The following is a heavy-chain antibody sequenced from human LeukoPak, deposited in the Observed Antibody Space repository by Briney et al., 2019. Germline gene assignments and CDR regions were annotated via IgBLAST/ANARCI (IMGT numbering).Heavy chain of an antibody. V-gene: IGHV4-61*02. J-gene: IGHJ5*02. Sequence: SQTLSLTCTVSGGSISSGSYYWSWIRQPAGKGLERIGRIYTSGSTNYNPSLKSRVTISVDTSKHQLSLKLSTVTAADTAVYYCAREHYVYYDIWSGYNNWFDPPGKGTLVTVAS. CDR1: GGSISSGSYY. CDR2: IYTSGST. CDR3: AREHYVYYDIWSGYNNWFDP. D-gene: IGHD3-3*01.